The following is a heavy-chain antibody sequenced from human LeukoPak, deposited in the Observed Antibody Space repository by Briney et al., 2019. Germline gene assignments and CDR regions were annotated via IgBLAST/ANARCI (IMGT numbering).Heavy chain of an antibody. CDR2: INPNGGGT. CDR3: ARGQLDY. CDR1: GYTFTDYY. J-gene: IGHJ4*02. Sequence: ASLKVSCKASGYTFTDYYMHWVRQAPAQGLEWMGWINPNGGGTDYAQKFQGRVTMTRDTSISTAYMELSKLRSDDTAVYYCARGQLDYWGQGTLVTVSS. V-gene: IGHV1-2*02.